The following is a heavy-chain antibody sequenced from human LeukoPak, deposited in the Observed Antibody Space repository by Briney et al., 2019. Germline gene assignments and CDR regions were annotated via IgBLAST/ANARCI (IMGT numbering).Heavy chain of an antibody. V-gene: IGHV1-46*01. CDR1: GYTFTSYY. J-gene: IGHJ4*02. CDR3: ARDRAAVGMAQHGSIDY. CDR2: INPSGGST. D-gene: IGHD5-24*01. Sequence: ASVKVSCKASGYTFTSYYMHWVRQAPGQGLEWMGIINPSGGSTSYAQKFQGRVTMTRDMSTSTVYMELSSLRSEDTAVYYCARDRAAVGMAQHGSIDYWGQGTLVTVSS.